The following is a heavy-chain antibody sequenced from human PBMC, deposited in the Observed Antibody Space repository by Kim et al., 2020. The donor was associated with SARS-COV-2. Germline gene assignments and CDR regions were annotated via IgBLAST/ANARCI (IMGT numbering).Heavy chain of an antibody. CDR2: LSDSGTST. D-gene: IGHD1-26*01. J-gene: IGHJ4*02. Sequence: GGSLRLSCAASGFTFSSHAMSWVRQAPGKGLEWVAGLSDSGTSTYYADSVKGRFTVSRDNSNNTLYLQMSSLRADDTAIYYCASQWELLFSFYYWGQGTLVTVSS. V-gene: IGHV3-23*01. CDR1: GFTFSSHA. CDR3: ASQWELLFSFYY.